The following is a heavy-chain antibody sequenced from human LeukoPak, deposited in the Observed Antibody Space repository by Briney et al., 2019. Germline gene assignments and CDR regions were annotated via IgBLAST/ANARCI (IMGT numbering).Heavy chain of an antibody. V-gene: IGHV1-58*01. CDR1: GFTFATSA. D-gene: IGHD6-19*01. CDR2: IVVGSNNT. J-gene: IGHJ4*02. CDR3: AAPGYSSGWYGL. Sequence: SVKVSCKASGFTFATSAVQWVRQARGQRLEWIGWIVVGSNNTNSAQKFQERATITRDLSTGTAYMELSSLRSEDTAVYYCAAPGYSSGWYGLWGQGTLVTVSS.